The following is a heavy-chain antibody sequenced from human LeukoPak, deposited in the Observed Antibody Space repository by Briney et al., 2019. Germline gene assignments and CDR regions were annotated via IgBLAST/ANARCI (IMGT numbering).Heavy chain of an antibody. J-gene: IGHJ4*02. V-gene: IGHV1-69*04. CDR1: GGTFSSYA. Sequence: ASVKVSCKASGGTFSSYAISWVRQAPGQGLEWMGRIIPILGIANYAQKFQSRVTITADKSTSTAYMELSSLRSEDTAVYYCARDRPADYYDSSGPRGEFDYWGQGTLVTVSS. CDR3: ARDRPADYYDSSGPRGEFDY. CDR2: IIPILGIA. D-gene: IGHD3-22*01.